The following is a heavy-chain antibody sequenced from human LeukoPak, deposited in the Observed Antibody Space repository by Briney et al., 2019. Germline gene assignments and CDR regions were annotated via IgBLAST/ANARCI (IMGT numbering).Heavy chain of an antibody. J-gene: IGHJ4*02. D-gene: IGHD2-21*02. Sequence: PSETLSLTCSVSGGSISGSSYYWGWIRQPPWKGLEWIGNIYYRGSTYYNPSLKSRVIMSIDTSKNQFSLKVNSVTATDTAVYYCAKTVWSRLAAGLDSWGQGTLVTVSS. CDR3: AKTVWSRLAAGLDS. V-gene: IGHV4-39*01. CDR1: GGSISGSSYY. CDR2: IYYRGST.